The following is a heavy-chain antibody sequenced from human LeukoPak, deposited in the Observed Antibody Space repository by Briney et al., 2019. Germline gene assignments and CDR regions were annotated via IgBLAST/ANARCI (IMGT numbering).Heavy chain of an antibody. V-gene: IGHV3-9*01. D-gene: IGHD4-17*01. CDR3: AKWAVTTGFDY. CDR1: GFTFDDYA. Sequence: GGSLRLSCAASGFTFDDYAMHWIRQAPGKGLEWVSGISWNSGSIGYADSVKGRFTISRDNAKNSLYLQMNSLRAEDTALYYCAKWAVTTGFDYWGQGTLVTVSS. J-gene: IGHJ4*02. CDR2: ISWNSGSI.